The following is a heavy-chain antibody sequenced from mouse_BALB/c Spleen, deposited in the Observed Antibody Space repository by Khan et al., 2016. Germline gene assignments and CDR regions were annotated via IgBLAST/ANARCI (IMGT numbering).Heavy chain of an antibody. Sequence: VQLQESGAELARPGASVKMSCKASGYTFTSYTMQWVKQRPGQGLEWIGHINPSSGYTNYNQKFKNKATLTADKSSSTAYMQLSSLTSEDSAVYYFARRSSTMITPIPSGYAMDYWGQGTSVTVSS. CDR3: ARRSSTMITPIPSGYAMDY. V-gene: IGHV1-4*01. D-gene: IGHD2-4*01. CDR2: INPSSGYT. CDR1: GYTFTSYT. J-gene: IGHJ4*01.